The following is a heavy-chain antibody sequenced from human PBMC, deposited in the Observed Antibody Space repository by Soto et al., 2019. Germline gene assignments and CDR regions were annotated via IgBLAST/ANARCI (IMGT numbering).Heavy chain of an antibody. CDR1: GFTFGAYA. Sequence: NPGGSLRLSCAPSGFTFGAYAMSWFRQAPGKGLEWVGIIRNKAYGGTTEYAASVKGRFTISRDDSKSIAYLQMNSLQTGDTAVYYCARERNDYGDYFTDYWGQGTLVTVSS. J-gene: IGHJ4*02. V-gene: IGHV3-49*05. D-gene: IGHD4-17*01. CDR2: IRNKAYGGTT. CDR3: ARERNDYGDYFTDY.